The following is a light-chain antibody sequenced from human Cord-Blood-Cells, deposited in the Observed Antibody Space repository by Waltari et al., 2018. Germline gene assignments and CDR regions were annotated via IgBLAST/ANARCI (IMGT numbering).Light chain of an antibody. CDR2: LNSDGGH. CDR1: SGHSSYA. V-gene: IGLV4-69*01. Sequence: QLVLTQSPSASASLGASVKLTCTLSSGHSSYAIAWHQQQPEKGPRYLVKLNSDGGHSEGDGIPVRFSGSSSGAERYLTISSLQSEDEADYYCQTWGTGIWVFGGGTKLTVL. J-gene: IGLJ3*02. CDR3: QTWGTGIWV.